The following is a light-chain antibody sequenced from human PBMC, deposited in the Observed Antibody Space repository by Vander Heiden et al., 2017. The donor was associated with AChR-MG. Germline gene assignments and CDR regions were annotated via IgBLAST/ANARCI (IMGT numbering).Light chain of an antibody. CDR2: DAS. CDR1: QNIYTY. Sequence: PGERATLSCRASQNIYTYLAWYHQRSGQSPRLLIFDASNRATGIPSRFSGSGSGTDFTLTISNLEPEDLGVYYCQQRSDWPPLTFGGGTRVEIK. V-gene: IGKV3-11*01. CDR3: QQRSDWPPLT. J-gene: IGKJ4*02.